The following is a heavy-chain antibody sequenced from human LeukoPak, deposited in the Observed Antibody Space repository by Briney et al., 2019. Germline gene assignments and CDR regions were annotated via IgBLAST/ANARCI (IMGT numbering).Heavy chain of an antibody. CDR1: GGTFSSYA. D-gene: IGHD2-21*02. CDR3: ARDPYCGGDCPFDP. V-gene: IGHV1-69*13. Sequence: EASVTVSCTASGGTFSSYAISWVRQAPGQGLEWMGGIIPIFGTANYAQKFQGRVTITADESTSTAYMELSSLRSEDTAVYYCARDPYCGGDCPFDPWGQGTLVTVSS. J-gene: IGHJ5*02. CDR2: IIPIFGTA.